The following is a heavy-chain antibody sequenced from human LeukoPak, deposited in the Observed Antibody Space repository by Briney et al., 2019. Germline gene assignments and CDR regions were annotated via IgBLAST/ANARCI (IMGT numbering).Heavy chain of an antibody. D-gene: IGHD1-20*01. CDR1: GFTFSDYY. Sequence: GGSLRLSCAASGFTFSDYYMSWIRQAPGKGLEWVSYISSSGSTIYYADSVKGRFTISRDNAKHSLYLQMNSLRAEDTAVYYCARNQYNWNYYYYMDVWGKGTTVTVSS. J-gene: IGHJ6*03. V-gene: IGHV3-11*04. CDR3: ARNQYNWNYYYYMDV. CDR2: ISSSGSTI.